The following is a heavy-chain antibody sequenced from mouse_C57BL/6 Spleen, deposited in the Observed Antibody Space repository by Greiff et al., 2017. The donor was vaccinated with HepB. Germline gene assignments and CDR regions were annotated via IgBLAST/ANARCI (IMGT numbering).Heavy chain of an antibody. CDR2: IHPNSGST. CDR1: GYTFTSYW. D-gene: IGHD2-4*01. J-gene: IGHJ2*01. V-gene: IGHV1-64*01. Sequence: QVQLQQPGAELVKPGASVKLSCKASGYTFTSYWMHWVKQRPGQGLEWIGMIHPNSGSTNYNEKFKSKATLTVDKSSSTAYMQLSSLTSEDSAVYYCARRDYDGGDFDYWGQGTTLTVSS. CDR3: ARRDYDGGDFDY.